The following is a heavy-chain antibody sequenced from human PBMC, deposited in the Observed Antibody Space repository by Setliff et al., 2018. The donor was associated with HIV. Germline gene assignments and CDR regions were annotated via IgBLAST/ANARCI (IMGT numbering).Heavy chain of an antibody. Sequence: PSETLSLTCAVSGGSINGSNWWSWVRQPPGKGLEWIGEIYHTGSTNYNPSLKSRITISVDKSQNQFSLKLRSVTAADTAVYYCARLYCSRTTCYEYDPWGQGTLVTVSS. CDR2: IYHTGST. CDR1: GGSINGSNW. V-gene: IGHV4-4*02. CDR3: ARLYCSRTTCYEYDP. J-gene: IGHJ5*02. D-gene: IGHD2-2*01.